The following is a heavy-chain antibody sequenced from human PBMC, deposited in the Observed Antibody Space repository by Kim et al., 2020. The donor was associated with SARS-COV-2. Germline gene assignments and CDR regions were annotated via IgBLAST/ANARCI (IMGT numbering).Heavy chain of an antibody. Sequence: SYAQKFQGRVTMTRDTSTSTVYMELSSLRSEDTAVYYCARVAPYSNYGDYWGQGTLVTVSS. J-gene: IGHJ4*02. V-gene: IGHV1-46*01. CDR3: ARVAPYSNYGDY. D-gene: IGHD4-4*01.